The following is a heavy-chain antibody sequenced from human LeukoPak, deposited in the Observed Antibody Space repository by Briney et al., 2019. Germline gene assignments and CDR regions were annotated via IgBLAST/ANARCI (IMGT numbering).Heavy chain of an antibody. V-gene: IGHV3-33*01. Sequence: GRSLRLSCAASGFTFSSYGMRWVRQAPGKGLEWVAVIWYDGSNKYYADSVKGRFTISRDNSKNTLYLQMNSLRAEDTAVYYCAGGVPAYYYYGMDVWGQGTTVTVSS. CDR3: AGGVPAYYYYGMDV. J-gene: IGHJ6*02. D-gene: IGHD2-2*01. CDR2: IWYDGSNK. CDR1: GFTFSSYG.